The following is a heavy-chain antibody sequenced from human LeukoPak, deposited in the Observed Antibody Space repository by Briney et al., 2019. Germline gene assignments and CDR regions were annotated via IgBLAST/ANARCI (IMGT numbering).Heavy chain of an antibody. Sequence: SETLSLTCAVYGGSFSGYYWSWIRQPPGKGQEWIGEINHSGSTNYNPSLKSRVTISVDTSKNQFSLKLSSVTAADTAVYYCAVGHYYHSSGYLFDSWGQGTLVTVSS. D-gene: IGHD3-22*01. CDR2: INHSGST. V-gene: IGHV4-34*01. CDR3: AVGHYYHSSGYLFDS. CDR1: GGSFSGYY. J-gene: IGHJ4*02.